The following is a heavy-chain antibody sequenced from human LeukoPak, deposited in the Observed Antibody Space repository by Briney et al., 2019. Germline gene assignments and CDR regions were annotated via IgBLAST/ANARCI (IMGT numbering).Heavy chain of an antibody. CDR1: GYTFTNYA. J-gene: IGHJ4*02. D-gene: IGHD1-26*01. V-gene: IGHV7-4-1*02. CDR3: ARVRIIQWDLLYGFDY. Sequence: ASVKVSCKASGYTFTNYAMNWVRQAPGQGLEWMGWINTNTGNPTYAQGFTGRFVFSLDTSVSTAYLQISSLKAEDTAVYYCARVRIIQWDLLYGFDYWGQGTLVTVSS. CDR2: INTNTGNP.